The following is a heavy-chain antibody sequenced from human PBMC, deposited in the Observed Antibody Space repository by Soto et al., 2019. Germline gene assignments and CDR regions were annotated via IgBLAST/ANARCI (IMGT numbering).Heavy chain of an antibody. V-gene: IGHV1-3*01. J-gene: IGHJ4*02. CDR1: GYTFTSYA. Sequence: QVQLVQSGAEVKKPGASVKVSCKASGYTFTSYAMQLVRQAPGQRLEWMGWINAGNGNTKYSQKFQGRVTITRDTSASTAYMELSSLRSEDTAVYYCARGPGGPDGPGDYWGQGTLVTVSS. CDR3: ARGPGGPDGPGDY. CDR2: INAGNGNT. D-gene: IGHD2-15*01.